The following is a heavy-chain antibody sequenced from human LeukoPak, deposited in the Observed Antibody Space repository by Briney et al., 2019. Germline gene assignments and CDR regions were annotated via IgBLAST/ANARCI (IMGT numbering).Heavy chain of an antibody. CDR3: VRSLRSADF. J-gene: IGHJ4*02. Sequence: QSGGSLGLSCEASGFTFSNYWMHWVRQAPGKGLMWVSQISTDGSQTFYADSVKGRFTISRDNAKNTLFLQMDSLRPEDTAVYYCVRSLRSADFWGQGTLVTVSS. V-gene: IGHV3-74*01. CDR1: GFTFSNYW. CDR2: ISTDGSQT.